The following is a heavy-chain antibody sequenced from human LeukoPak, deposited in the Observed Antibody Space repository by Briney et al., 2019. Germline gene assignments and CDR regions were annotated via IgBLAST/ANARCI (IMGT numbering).Heavy chain of an antibody. CDR2: FHHSGST. CDR3: ARIAVAGTRGPDC. D-gene: IGHD6-19*01. Sequence: SETLSLTCTVSGYSISSHSSWGWIRQPPGKGLEWIGTFHHSGSTYYNPSLKSRVTISVDTSKNQFSLKLSSVTAADTAIYYCARIAVAGTRGPDCWGQGTLVTVSS. V-gene: IGHV4-38-2*02. CDR1: GYSISSHSS. J-gene: IGHJ4*02.